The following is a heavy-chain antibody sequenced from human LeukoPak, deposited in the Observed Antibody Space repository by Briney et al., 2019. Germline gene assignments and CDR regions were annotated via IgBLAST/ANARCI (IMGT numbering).Heavy chain of an antibody. D-gene: IGHD6-13*01. CDR3: ARDSLVAAAFDY. CDR2: INSDGSST. V-gene: IGHV3-74*01. Sequence: PGGSLRLSCAASGFTVSSYWMHWVRQAPGKGLVWVSRINSDGSSTSYADSVKGRFTIPSDNAKNTLYLQMNSLRAEDTAVYYCARDSLVAAAFDYWGQGTLVTVSS. CDR1: GFTVSSYW. J-gene: IGHJ4*02.